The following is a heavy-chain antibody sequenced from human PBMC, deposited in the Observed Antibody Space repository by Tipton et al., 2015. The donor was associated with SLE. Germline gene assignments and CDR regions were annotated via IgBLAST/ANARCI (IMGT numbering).Heavy chain of an antibody. CDR2: MNPDTNQT. V-gene: IGHV1-8*01. J-gene: IGHJ4*02. Sequence: QSGPEVKKPGASVKVSCKASGYTFVSYDINWVRQAPGQGLEWMGWMNPDTNQTGYAQKFQGRVTMTRDSSISTAYMELSSLRSDDTAVYYCGVLGYNTDYWGQGTLVAVSS. CDR1: GYTFVSYD. CDR3: GVLGYNTDY. D-gene: IGHD3-3*01.